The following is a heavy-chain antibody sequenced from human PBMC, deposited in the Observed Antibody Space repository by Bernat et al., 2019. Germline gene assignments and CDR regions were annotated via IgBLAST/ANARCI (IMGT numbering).Heavy chain of an antibody. CDR3: AKDKSVGQSSYFDY. J-gene: IGHJ4*02. CDR1: GFTFSSYG. D-gene: IGHD2-2*01. V-gene: IGHV3-30*18. CDR2: ISYDGSNK. Sequence: QVQLVESGGGVVQPGRSLRLSCAASGFTFSSYGMHWVRLAPGKGLEWVAVISYDGSNKYYADSVKGRFTISRDNSKNTLYLQMNSLRAEDTAVYYCAKDKSVGQSSYFDYWGQGTLVTVSS.